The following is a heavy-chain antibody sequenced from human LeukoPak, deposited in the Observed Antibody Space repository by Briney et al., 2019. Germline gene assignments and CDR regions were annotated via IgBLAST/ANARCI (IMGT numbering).Heavy chain of an antibody. V-gene: IGHV4-59*12. CDR2: IHYSGSS. J-gene: IGHJ5*02. CDR1: GGSISTYY. Sequence: SETLSLTCAVSGGSISTYYWSWIRQPPGKGLEWIGYIHYSGSSNYNPSLKSRVTMSVDTSKNQFSLKLSSVTAADTAVYYCAKGDPFRAGWFDPWGQGILVTVSS. D-gene: IGHD6-13*01. CDR3: AKGDPFRAGWFDP.